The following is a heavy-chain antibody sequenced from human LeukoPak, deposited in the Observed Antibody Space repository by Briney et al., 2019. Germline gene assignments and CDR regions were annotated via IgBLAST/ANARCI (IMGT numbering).Heavy chain of an antibody. D-gene: IGHD6-19*01. V-gene: IGHV3-7*01. CDR1: GFTFSNYW. Sequence: GGSLRLSCAASGFTFSNYWMSWVRQAPGKGLEWVANIKQDGSEKYYVDSVKDRFTISRDNAKNSLYLQMNSLRAEDTAVYYCARDERIAVTNWFDPWGQGTLVTASS. CDR2: IKQDGSEK. J-gene: IGHJ5*02. CDR3: ARDERIAVTNWFDP.